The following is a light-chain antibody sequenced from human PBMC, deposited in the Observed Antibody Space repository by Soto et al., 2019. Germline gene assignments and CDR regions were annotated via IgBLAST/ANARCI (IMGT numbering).Light chain of an antibody. CDR1: QSISSW. CDR2: KAS. Sequence: DIQMTQSPSTLSASVGDRVTITCRASQSISSWLAWYQQKPGKAPNLLIYKASSLESGVPSRFSGNGSGTEFTLTISSLQPDDFATYYCQQYNSYSLTFGQGTKVEIK. V-gene: IGKV1-5*03. CDR3: QQYNSYSLT. J-gene: IGKJ1*01.